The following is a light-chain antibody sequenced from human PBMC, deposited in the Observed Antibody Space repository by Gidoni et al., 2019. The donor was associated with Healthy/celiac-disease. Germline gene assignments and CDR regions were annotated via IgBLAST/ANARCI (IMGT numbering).Light chain of an antibody. J-gene: IGKJ4*01. Sequence: DIQMTQSPSSLSASVGDRDTITCRASQSISSYLNWYQQKPGKAPKLLIYAASSLQSGVPSRFSGSGSGTDFTLTSSSLQPEDFATYYCQQSYSTPLTFGGGTKVEIK. CDR1: QSISSY. CDR3: QQSYSTPLT. V-gene: IGKV1-39*01. CDR2: AAS.